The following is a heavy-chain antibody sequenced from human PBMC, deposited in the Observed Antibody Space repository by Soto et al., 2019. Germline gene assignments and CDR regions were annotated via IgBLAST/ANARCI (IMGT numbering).Heavy chain of an antibody. D-gene: IGHD2-21*02. Sequence: SETLSLTCAVYGGSFSGYYWSWIRQPPGKGLEWIGEINHSGSTNYNPSLKSRVTISVDTSKNRFSLKLSSVTAADTAVYYCANLDPTIVVVTATDYWGQGTLVTVSS. V-gene: IGHV4-34*01. CDR3: ANLDPTIVVVTATDY. CDR2: INHSGST. J-gene: IGHJ4*02. CDR1: GGSFSGYY.